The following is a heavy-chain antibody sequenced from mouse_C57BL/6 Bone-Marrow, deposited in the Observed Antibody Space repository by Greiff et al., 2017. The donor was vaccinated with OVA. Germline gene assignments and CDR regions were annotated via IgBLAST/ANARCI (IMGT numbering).Heavy chain of an antibody. D-gene: IGHD2-1*01. CDR2: IYPGSGST. CDR1: GYTFTSCW. CDR3: ARDGNPPWYFDV. V-gene: IGHV1-55*01. J-gene: IGHJ1*03. Sequence: VQLQQPGAELVKPGASVKMSCKASGYTFTSCWITWVKQRPGQGLEWIGDIYPGSGSTNYNEKFKSKATLTVDTSSSTAYMQLSSLTSEDSAVYYCARDGNPPWYFDVWGTGTTVTVSS.